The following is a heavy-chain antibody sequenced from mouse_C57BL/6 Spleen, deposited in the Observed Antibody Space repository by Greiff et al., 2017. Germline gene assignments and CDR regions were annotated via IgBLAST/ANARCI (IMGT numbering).Heavy chain of an antibody. CDR2: IYPGSGST. J-gene: IGHJ2*01. D-gene: IGHD2-4*01. CDR1: GYTFTSYW. V-gene: IGHV1-55*01. Sequence: QVQLQQSGAELVKPGASVKMSCKASGYTFTSYWITWVKQRPGQGLEWIGDIYPGSGSTNYNEKFKSKATLTVDTSSSTAYMQLSSLTSEDSAVYYCARAYDYDTYDFDYWGQGTTLTVSS. CDR3: ARAYDYDTYDFDY.